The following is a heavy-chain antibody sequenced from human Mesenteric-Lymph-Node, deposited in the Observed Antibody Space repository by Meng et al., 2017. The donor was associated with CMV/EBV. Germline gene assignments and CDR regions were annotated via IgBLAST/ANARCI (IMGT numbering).Heavy chain of an antibody. Sequence: CKTSGDSFENDGVDWVRQAPGQRLEWMGWINTGNGNTKFSEKFQGRVTFTRDTSATTVYMDLSNLRSEDTALYYCARAYYDSSPYLRSWGQGTLVTVSS. CDR1: GDSFENDG. CDR3: ARAYYDSSPYLRS. J-gene: IGHJ4*02. CDR2: INTGNGNT. V-gene: IGHV1-3*04. D-gene: IGHD3-22*01.